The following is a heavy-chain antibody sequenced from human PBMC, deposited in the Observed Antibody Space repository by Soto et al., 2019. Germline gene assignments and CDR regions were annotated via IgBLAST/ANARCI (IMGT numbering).Heavy chain of an antibody. CDR3: ARDGSYGGNWDYYYGMDV. D-gene: IGHD2-15*01. J-gene: IGHJ6*02. CDR2: ISAYNGNT. Sequence: QVQLVQSGAEVKKPGASVKVSCKASGYTFTSYGISWVRQAPGQGLEWMGWISAYNGNTNYAQKLQGRVTMTTDTSTSTAYMELRSLRSYDTAVYYCARDGSYGGNWDYYYGMDVWGQGTTVTVSS. V-gene: IGHV1-18*01. CDR1: GYTFTSYG.